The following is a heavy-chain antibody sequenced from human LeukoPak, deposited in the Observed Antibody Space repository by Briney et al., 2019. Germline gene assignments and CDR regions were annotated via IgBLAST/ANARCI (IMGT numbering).Heavy chain of an antibody. Sequence: GGSLRLSCAASGFTFSSYSMNWVRQAPGKGLEWVSSISSSSSYIYYADSVKGRFTISRDNAKNSLYLQMNSLRAEDTAVYYCARESSLLRYFDWLLSYYFDYWGQGTLVTVSS. J-gene: IGHJ4*02. D-gene: IGHD3-9*01. CDR1: GFTFSSYS. CDR2: ISSSSSYI. V-gene: IGHV3-21*01. CDR3: ARESSLLRYFDWLLSYYFDY.